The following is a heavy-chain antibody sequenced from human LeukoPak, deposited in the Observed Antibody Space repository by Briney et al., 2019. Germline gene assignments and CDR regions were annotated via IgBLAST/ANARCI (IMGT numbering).Heavy chain of an antibody. Sequence: PSETLSLTCIVSGGSISSSNYYWGWIRQSPGKGLEWIGSIYYSGSTYYNPSLKSRVTISVDTSKNQFSLKLSSVTAADTAVYYCARAGGSSGWYVPLGYYYYMDVWGKGTTVTVSS. CDR2: IYYSGST. CDR1: GGSISSSNYY. D-gene: IGHD6-19*01. CDR3: ARAGGSSGWYVPLGYYYYMDV. J-gene: IGHJ6*03. V-gene: IGHV4-39*07.